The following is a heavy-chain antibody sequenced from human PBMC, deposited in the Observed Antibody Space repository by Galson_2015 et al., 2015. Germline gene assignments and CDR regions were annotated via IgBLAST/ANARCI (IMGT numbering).Heavy chain of an antibody. D-gene: IGHD6-13*01. V-gene: IGHV3-15*01. CDR1: GFTFSTYD. CDR2: IKSKTDGGTT. CDR3: TTDAGGIAAAGTI. J-gene: IGHJ4*02. Sequence: SLRLSCAASGFTFSTYDMNWVRQAPGKGLEWVGRIKSKTDGGTTDYAAPVKGRFTISRDDSKNTLYLQMNSLKTEDTAVYYCTTDAGGIAAAGTIWGQGTLVTVSS.